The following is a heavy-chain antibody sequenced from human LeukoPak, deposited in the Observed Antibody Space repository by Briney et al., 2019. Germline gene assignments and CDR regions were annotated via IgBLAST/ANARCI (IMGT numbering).Heavy chain of an antibody. V-gene: IGHV4-30-4*01. J-gene: IGHJ4*02. CDR3: VQRCSSTSCPFDI. CDR2: ICYSGST. CDR1: GDPISRGDYY. Sequence: SETLSLTCTVSGDPISRGDYYWRWIRKPRGKGRERIVYICYSGSTYYNPSLKSRVTLSVDTSKNQFTLKLSSVTAADTAVYYCVQRCSSTSCPFDIWGQGTLVTVSS. D-gene: IGHD2-2*01.